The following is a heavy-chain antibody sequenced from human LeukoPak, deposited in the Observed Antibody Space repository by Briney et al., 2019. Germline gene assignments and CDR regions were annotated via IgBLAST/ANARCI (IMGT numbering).Heavy chain of an antibody. D-gene: IGHD7-27*01. J-gene: IGHJ4*02. Sequence: GGSLRLSCAASGFTFSSHWMSWVRQAPGKGLEWVANIKQDGSAKYYVDFVRGRFTISRDNAKTSLYLQMNSLRAEDTAVYYCARDGPSVGIDFWGQGALVTVSS. CDR2: IKQDGSAK. CDR3: ARDGPSVGIDF. CDR1: GFTFSSHW. V-gene: IGHV3-7*01.